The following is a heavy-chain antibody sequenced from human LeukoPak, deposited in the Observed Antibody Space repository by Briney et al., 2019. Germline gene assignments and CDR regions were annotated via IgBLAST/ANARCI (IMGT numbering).Heavy chain of an antibody. CDR3: ARSPDYSRFDY. CDR1: GYTFTGYY. Sequence: ASVKVSCKTSGYTFTGYYIHWVRQAPGQGLEWMGWINPGSGATIYAQKFQGRVTMTRYTSINIAYMELRSLTSDDTAVYYCARSPDYSRFDYWGQGALVTVSS. D-gene: IGHD4-11*01. V-gene: IGHV1-2*02. CDR2: INPGSGAT. J-gene: IGHJ4*02.